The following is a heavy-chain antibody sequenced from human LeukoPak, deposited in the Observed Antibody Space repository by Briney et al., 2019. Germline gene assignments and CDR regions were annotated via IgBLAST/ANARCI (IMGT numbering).Heavy chain of an antibody. V-gene: IGHV1-2*02. J-gene: IGHJ4*02. Sequence: ASVKVSCKASGYTFTGYYMHWVRQAPGQGLEWMGWINPNSGGTNYAQKFQGRVTMTRDTSISTAYMELSRLRSDDTAVYYCARDRLATEQRSLHCAGYWGQGTLVTVSS. CDR1: GYTFTGYY. D-gene: IGHD5-24*01. CDR2: INPNSGGT. CDR3: ARDRLATEQRSLHCAGY.